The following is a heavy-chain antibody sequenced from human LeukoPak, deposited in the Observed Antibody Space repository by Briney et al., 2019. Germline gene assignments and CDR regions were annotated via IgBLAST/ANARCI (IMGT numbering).Heavy chain of an antibody. V-gene: IGHV5-51*01. CDR1: GYSFSSFW. J-gene: IGHJ5*02. Sequence: GDSLKISCKGSGYSFSSFWIGWVRQMPGKGLEWMGIVYPGDYDTRYSPSFQGQVTISVDKSISTAYLQWSSLKASDTAMYYCARAPTSISHPKFFVAWGQGTQVTVSS. D-gene: IGHD2-2*01. CDR3: ARAPTSISHPKFFVA. CDR2: VYPGDYDT.